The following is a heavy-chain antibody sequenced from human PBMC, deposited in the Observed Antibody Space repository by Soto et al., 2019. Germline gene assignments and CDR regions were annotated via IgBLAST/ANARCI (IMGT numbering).Heavy chain of an antibody. V-gene: IGHV3-53*04. J-gene: IGHJ6*02. CDR2: IYSDGST. Sequence: EVQLVESGGGLVQPGGSLRRSCAASGFTVSSNYMSWVRQAPGKGLEWVSVIYSDGSTYYADSVKGRFTISRHNSKNTLYLQMNSLRAEATAVYYCARDPYYDSSGYLASNGMDVWGQGTTVTGSS. D-gene: IGHD3-22*01. CDR1: GFTVSSNY. CDR3: ARDPYYDSSGYLASNGMDV.